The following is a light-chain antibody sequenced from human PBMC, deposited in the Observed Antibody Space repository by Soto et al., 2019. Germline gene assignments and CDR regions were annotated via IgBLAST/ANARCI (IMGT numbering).Light chain of an antibody. CDR3: QQYNSYWT. J-gene: IGKJ1*01. V-gene: IGKV1-5*03. CDR2: KAS. CDR1: QSISSW. Sequence: DIQMTQSPSTLSASVGDRVTITCRASQSISSWSAWYQQKPGKAPKLLIYKASSLESGVPSRFSCSVSGTEFTLTISSLQPDDFATYYCQQYNSYWTFGQGTKVDIK.